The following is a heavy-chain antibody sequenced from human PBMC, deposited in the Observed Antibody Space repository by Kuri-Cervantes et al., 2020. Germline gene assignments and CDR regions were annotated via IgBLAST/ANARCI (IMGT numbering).Heavy chain of an antibody. V-gene: IGHV4-39*07. D-gene: IGHD3-3*01. CDR3: ARDSTYYDFWSGYFGSPDFTNWFDP. Sequence: SETLSLTCTVSGGSISSSSYHWGWIRQPPGKGLEWIGSIYYSGSTYYNPSLKSRVTMSVDTSKNQFSLKLSSVTAADTAVYYCARDSTYYDFWSGYFGSPDFTNWFDPWGQGTLVTVSS. CDR2: IYYSGST. CDR1: GGSISSSSYH. J-gene: IGHJ5*02.